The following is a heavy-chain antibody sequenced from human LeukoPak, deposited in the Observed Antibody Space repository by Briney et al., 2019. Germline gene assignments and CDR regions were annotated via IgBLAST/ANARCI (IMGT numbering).Heavy chain of an antibody. CDR1: SYTFTRYA. CDR2: IIPIFGTA. Sequence: SVKVSCKASSYTFTRYAISWVRQAPGQGLEWMGGIIPIFGTANYAQKFQGRVTITADKSTSTAYMELSSLRSEDTAVYYCARAMDIVVVPAATRPGYYYYYMDVWGKGTTVTVSS. D-gene: IGHD2-2*03. CDR3: ARAMDIVVVPAATRPGYYYYYMDV. J-gene: IGHJ6*03. V-gene: IGHV1-69*06.